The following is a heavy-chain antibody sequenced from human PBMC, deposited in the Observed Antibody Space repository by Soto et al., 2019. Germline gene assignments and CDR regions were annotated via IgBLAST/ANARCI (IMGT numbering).Heavy chain of an antibody. Sequence: SETLSLTCTVSGGSISSSSYYWGWIRQPPGKGLEWIGSIYYSGSTYYNPSLKSRVTISVDTSKNQFSLKLSSVTAADTAVYYCARLSTYYYDSSGSYIDYWGQGTLVTVSS. CDR2: IYYSGST. V-gene: IGHV4-39*01. D-gene: IGHD3-22*01. J-gene: IGHJ4*02. CDR3: ARLSTYYYDSSGSYIDY. CDR1: GGSISSSSYY.